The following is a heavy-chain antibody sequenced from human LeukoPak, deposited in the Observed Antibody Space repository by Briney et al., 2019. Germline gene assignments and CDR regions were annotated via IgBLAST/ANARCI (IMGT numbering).Heavy chain of an antibody. CDR2: IRRKNEGGTT. J-gene: IGHJ4*02. CDR1: GFTVSNAW. D-gene: IGHD2-21*01. Sequence: GGSLRLSCAASGFTVSNAWMSWVRQAPGKGLEWVGRIRRKNEGGTTEYAAPVKGRFTISRDDSKNTLYLQMNSLKNEDTAVYDCATGSRGEDWGQGTLVTVSS. V-gene: IGHV3-15*01. CDR3: ATGSRGED.